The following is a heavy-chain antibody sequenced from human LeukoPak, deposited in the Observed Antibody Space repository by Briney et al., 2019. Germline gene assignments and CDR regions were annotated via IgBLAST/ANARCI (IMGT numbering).Heavy chain of an antibody. D-gene: IGHD6-19*01. CDR2: ISSSSSYI. CDR3: ARVDGAVAGTYGMDV. J-gene: IGHJ6*02. V-gene: IGHV3-21*01. CDR1: GFAFSSYS. Sequence: GGSLRLSCAASGFAFSSYSMNWVRQAPGKGLEWVSSISSSSSYIYYADSVKGRFTISRDNAKNSLYLQMNSLRAEDTAVYYCARVDGAVAGTYGMDVWGQGTTVTVSS.